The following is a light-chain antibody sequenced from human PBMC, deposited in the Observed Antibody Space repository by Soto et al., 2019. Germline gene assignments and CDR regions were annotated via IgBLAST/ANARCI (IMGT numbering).Light chain of an antibody. CDR1: SSNIGAGYD. V-gene: IGLV1-40*01. Sequence: QSVLTQPPSVSGAPGQRVTISGNGSSSNIGAGYDVHWYQQLPGTAPKLLIYGNSNRPSGVPDRFSGSKSGTSASLAITGLQAEDEADYYCQSYDSSLSGSGVFGGGTKLTVL. CDR3: QSYDSSLSGSGV. CDR2: GNS. J-gene: IGLJ2*01.